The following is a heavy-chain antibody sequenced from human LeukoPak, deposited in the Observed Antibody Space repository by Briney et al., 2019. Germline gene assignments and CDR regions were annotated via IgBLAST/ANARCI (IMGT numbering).Heavy chain of an antibody. J-gene: IGHJ4*02. CDR2: IYSGGST. Sequence: PGGSLRLSCAVSGFTFSDYYMSWVRQAPGKGLEWVSVIYSGGSTYYADSVKGRFTISRDNSKNTLYLQMNSLRAEDTAVYYCVVLEGNFDYWGQGTLVTVSS. CDR1: GFTFSDYY. CDR3: VVLEGNFDY. V-gene: IGHV3-53*01. D-gene: IGHD1-1*01.